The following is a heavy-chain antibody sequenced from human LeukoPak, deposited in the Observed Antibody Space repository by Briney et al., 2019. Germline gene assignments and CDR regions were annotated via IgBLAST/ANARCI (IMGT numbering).Heavy chain of an antibody. J-gene: IGHJ2*01. D-gene: IGHD3-22*01. Sequence: PSETLSLTCTVSGASISGYYWSWIRQPPGKGLEWIGYIYHSRSASYNPSLKSRVTISVDTSKNQFSLKLSSVTAADTAVYYCARHNYYDSSGQAQYWYFDLWGRGTLVTVSS. CDR2: IYHSRSA. CDR3: ARHNYYDSSGQAQYWYFDL. CDR1: GASISGYY. V-gene: IGHV4-59*08.